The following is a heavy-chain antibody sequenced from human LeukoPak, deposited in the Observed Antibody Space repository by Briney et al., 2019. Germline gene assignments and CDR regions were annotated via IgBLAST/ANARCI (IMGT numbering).Heavy chain of an antibody. V-gene: IGHV3-74*01. Sequence: GGSLRLSCAASGFTFSSYWMHWVRQAPGKGLVWVSRINSDGSSTSYADSVKGRFTISRDNAKNTLYLQMNSLRAEDTAVYYCARVRMTTVTKGVNWYFDLWGRGTLVTVSS. J-gene: IGHJ2*01. D-gene: IGHD4-17*01. CDR3: ARVRMTTVTKGVNWYFDL. CDR2: INSDGSST. CDR1: GFTFSSYW.